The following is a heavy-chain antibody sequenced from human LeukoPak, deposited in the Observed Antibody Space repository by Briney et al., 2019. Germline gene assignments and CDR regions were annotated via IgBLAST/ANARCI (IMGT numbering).Heavy chain of an antibody. CDR2: ISSSSSYI. V-gene: IGHV3-21*01. J-gene: IGHJ6*03. Sequence: PGGSLRLSCAASGFTFSSYSMNWVRQAPGKGLEWVSSISSSSSYIYYADSVKGRFTISRDNAKNSLYLQMNSLRAEDTAVYYCARETSDPYYYYYYMDVWGKGTTVTVSS. CDR3: ARETSDPYYYYYYMDV. CDR1: GFTFSSYS.